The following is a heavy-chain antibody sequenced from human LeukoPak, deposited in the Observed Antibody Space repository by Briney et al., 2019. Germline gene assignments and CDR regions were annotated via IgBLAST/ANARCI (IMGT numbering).Heavy chain of an antibody. Sequence: SETLCLTCTASGGSISSYYWSWIRQPPGKGLEWVGYIYYSGSTNYNPSLKSRVTISVDTSKNQFSLKLSSVTAADTAVYYCARGRSSVDYWGQGTLVTVSS. CDR2: IYYSGST. J-gene: IGHJ4*02. CDR1: GGSISSYY. CDR3: ARGRSSVDY. V-gene: IGHV4-59*01. D-gene: IGHD6-6*01.